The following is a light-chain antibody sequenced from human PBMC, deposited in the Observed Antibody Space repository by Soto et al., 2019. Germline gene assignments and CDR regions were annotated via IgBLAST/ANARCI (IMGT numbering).Light chain of an antibody. CDR2: AGS. V-gene: IGKV1-17*03. Sequence: DIQMTQSPSDMSAYVGDRVTITCRASQDIRNFLVWFQQKPGKVPKRLIYAGSRLESGVPARFSGSGSGTEFTLTISRLQPEDFATYCCLQHKGYPHTFGQGTKLEIK. CDR1: QDIRNF. CDR3: LQHKGYPHT. J-gene: IGKJ2*01.